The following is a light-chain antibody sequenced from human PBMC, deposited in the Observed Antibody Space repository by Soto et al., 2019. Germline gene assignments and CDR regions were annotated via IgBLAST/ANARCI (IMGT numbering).Light chain of an antibody. CDR3: QQSYSHPLT. CDR2: AAS. CDR1: QNIKNY. V-gene: IGKV1-39*01. J-gene: IGKJ1*01. Sequence: IQLTQSPSSLSASIGDRVTISCRASQNIKNYVNWYQQERGKTPKLLVYAASTLQGGVPSRFTGSGSGTDFTLTISSLLPEDFATYFCQQSYSHPLTFGQGT.